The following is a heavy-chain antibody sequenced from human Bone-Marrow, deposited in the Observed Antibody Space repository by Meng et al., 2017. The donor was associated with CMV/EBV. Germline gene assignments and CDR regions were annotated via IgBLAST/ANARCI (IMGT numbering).Heavy chain of an antibody. J-gene: IGHJ4*02. V-gene: IGHV3-73*01. CDR2: IRSKANSYAT. Sequence: GESLKISCAASGFTFSGSAMHWVRQASGKGLEWVGRIRSKANSYATAYAASVKGRFTISRDDSKNTEYLQMNSLKNAETAVYYCTSLSVVGVSAAVTSVYWGQGTLVTVSS. D-gene: IGHD6-13*01. CDR3: TSLSVVGVSAAVTSVY. CDR1: GFTFSGSA.